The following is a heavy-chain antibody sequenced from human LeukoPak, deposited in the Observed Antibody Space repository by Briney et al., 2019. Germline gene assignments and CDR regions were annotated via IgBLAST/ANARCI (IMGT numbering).Heavy chain of an antibody. V-gene: IGHV3-23*01. CDR3: ATSRGYCSSTNCLFFDY. D-gene: IGHD2-2*03. CDR1: GFTFSSYV. Sequence: GGSLRLSCAASGFTFSSYVMSWVRQAPGKGLEWVSAISGSGGSTYYAISVKGRFTISRDNSRNSLYLQMNSLRAEDTAVYYCATSRGYCSSTNCLFFDYWGQGTLVTVSS. CDR2: ISGSGGST. J-gene: IGHJ4*02.